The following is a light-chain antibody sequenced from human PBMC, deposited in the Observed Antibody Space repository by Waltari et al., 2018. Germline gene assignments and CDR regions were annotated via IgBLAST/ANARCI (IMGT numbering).Light chain of an antibody. CDR3: QQYGSSWT. CDR2: GAS. J-gene: IGKJ1*01. CDR1: QSVSSSY. Sequence: EIVLTQSPGTLSLSPGERATLSCRASQSVSSSYLAWYQQKPGQAPRRLIYGASSRATGIPDRFSGSGSGTDFTLTISRLEPEDFAVYYCQQYGSSWTFGQVTKVEIK. V-gene: IGKV3-20*01.